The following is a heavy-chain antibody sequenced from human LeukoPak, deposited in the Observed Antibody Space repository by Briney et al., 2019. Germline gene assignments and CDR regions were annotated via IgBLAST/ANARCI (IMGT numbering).Heavy chain of an antibody. J-gene: IGHJ4*02. D-gene: IGHD3-16*01. CDR1: GFTFSDYY. CDR2: ISSSGTTI. V-gene: IGHV3-11*04. Sequence: GGSLRLSCAASGFTFSDYYMTWIRQAPGKGLEWVSSISSSGTTIYYADSVKGRFTISRDDTKYSLYLQMSSLRAEDTAVYYCARDTFAVTFHCDSWGQGTLVTVSS. CDR3: ARDTFAVTFHCDS.